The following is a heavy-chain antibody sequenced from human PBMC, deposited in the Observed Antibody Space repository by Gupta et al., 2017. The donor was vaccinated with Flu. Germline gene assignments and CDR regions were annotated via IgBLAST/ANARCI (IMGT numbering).Heavy chain of an antibody. V-gene: IGHV4-39*01. J-gene: IGHJ6*02. D-gene: IGHD2-21*02. Sequence: QLQLQESGPGLVKPSETLSLTCPVSGGSVNSGSYYWGWIRQPPGKGLEWIGNIYDSGSTFYNPSLKSRVTISVDTSENQFSLKLSSVTAADTAVYYCARSLYCGGGCYSRRDHYYGLDVWGQGTTVTVSS. CDR1: GGSVNSGSYY. CDR2: IYDSGST. CDR3: ARSLYCGGGCYSRRDHYYGLDV.